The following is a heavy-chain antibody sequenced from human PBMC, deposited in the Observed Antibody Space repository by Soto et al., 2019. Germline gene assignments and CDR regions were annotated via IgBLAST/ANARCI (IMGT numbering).Heavy chain of an antibody. V-gene: IGHV3-7*01. J-gene: IGHJ4*02. D-gene: IGHD6-13*01. CDR3: AKGAGATAGIIDY. CDR1: GFTFTNSW. CDR2: IKKDGSEK. Sequence: EVQLVESGGGLVQPGGSVRLSCAASGFTFTNSWMNWVRQAPGKGLEWVANIKKDGSEKYYVDSVKGRFTISRDNPTNSLFLQMNSLRAEDTAVYYCAKGAGATAGIIDYWGQGSPVTVSS.